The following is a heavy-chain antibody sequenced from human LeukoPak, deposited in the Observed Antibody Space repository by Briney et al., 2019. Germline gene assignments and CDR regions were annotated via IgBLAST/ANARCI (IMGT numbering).Heavy chain of an antibody. Sequence: GGSLRLSCAASGFXFSSYTINWVRQAPGKGLEWVAVISYDGSNKYYADSVKGRFTISRDNSKNTLYLQMNSLRAEDTAVYYCAKDSSGYCSGGSCYGILDYWGQGTLVTVSS. V-gene: IGHV3-30*18. D-gene: IGHD2-15*01. CDR1: GFXFSSYT. CDR3: AKDSSGYCSGGSCYGILDY. CDR2: ISYDGSNK. J-gene: IGHJ4*02.